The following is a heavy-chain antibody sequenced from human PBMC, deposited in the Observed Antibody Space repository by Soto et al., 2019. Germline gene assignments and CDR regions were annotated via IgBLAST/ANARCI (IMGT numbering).Heavy chain of an antibody. V-gene: IGHV3-23*01. CDR1: GFSFIHYW. J-gene: IGHJ4*02. CDR3: AKGRITIFGVVIPDFDY. Sequence: AGSLRLSCAASGFSFIHYWMHWVRQAPGKGLEWVSAISGSGGSTYYADSVKGRFTISRDNSKNTLYLQMNSLRAEDTAVYYCAKGRITIFGVVIPDFDYWGQGTLVTVSS. D-gene: IGHD3-3*01. CDR2: ISGSGGST.